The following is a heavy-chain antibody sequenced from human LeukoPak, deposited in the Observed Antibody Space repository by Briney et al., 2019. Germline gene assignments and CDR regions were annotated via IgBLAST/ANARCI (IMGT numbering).Heavy chain of an antibody. CDR2: IIPIFGTA. J-gene: IGHJ4*02. V-gene: IGHV1-69*13. D-gene: IGHD5-24*01. CDR3: ARAPMATSPPYFDY. Sequence: SVKVSCKASGGTFSSYVISWVRQAPGQGLEWMGGIIPIFGTANYAQKFQGRVTITADESTSTAYMELSSLRSEDTAVYYCARAPMATSPPYFDYWGQGTLVTVSS. CDR1: GGTFSSYV.